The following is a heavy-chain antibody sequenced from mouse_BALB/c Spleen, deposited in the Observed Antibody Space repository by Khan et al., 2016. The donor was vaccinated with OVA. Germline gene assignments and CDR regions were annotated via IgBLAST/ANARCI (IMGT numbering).Heavy chain of an antibody. CDR3: ARGNDYGYYYDY. CDR1: GYSITSNYA. CDR2: ISYSGST. D-gene: IGHD1-1*01. J-gene: IGHJ2*02. Sequence: QLEESGPGLVKPSQSLSLTCTVTGYSITSNYAWNWIRQFPGNKLEWMGYISYSGSTTYNPSLKSRISITRDTSKNQFFLQLKSVTTEETATYYCARGNDYGYYYDYWGQGTSLTVSS. V-gene: IGHV3-2*02.